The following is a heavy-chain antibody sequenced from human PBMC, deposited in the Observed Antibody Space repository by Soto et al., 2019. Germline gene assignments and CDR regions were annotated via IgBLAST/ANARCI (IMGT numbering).Heavy chain of an antibody. V-gene: IGHV3-23*01. CDR2: ISSSGDWT. J-gene: IGHJ4*02. CDR1: GFTFTNYA. D-gene: IGHD6-19*01. CDR3: ARVAVAGTRVDY. Sequence: GGSLRLSCAASGFTFTNYAMSWVRQAPGKGLEWVSAISSSGDWTYYADSVKGRFTISRDNSKNTLSLQMISLRAEDTAVYYCARVAVAGTRVDYWGQGTLVTVSS.